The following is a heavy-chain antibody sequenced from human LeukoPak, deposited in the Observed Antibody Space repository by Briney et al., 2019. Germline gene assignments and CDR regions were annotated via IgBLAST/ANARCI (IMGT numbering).Heavy chain of an antibody. D-gene: IGHD3-10*01. CDR2: IWYDGSNK. J-gene: IGHJ6*04. Sequence: PGGSLRLSCAASGFTFSSYGMHWVRQAPGKGLEWVAVIWYDGSNKYYADSVKGRFTISRDNSKNTLYLQMNSLRAEDTAVYYCAFSSGSGKYYYGMDVWGKGTTVTVSS. CDR1: GFTFSSYG. V-gene: IGHV3-33*01. CDR3: AFSSGSGKYYYGMDV.